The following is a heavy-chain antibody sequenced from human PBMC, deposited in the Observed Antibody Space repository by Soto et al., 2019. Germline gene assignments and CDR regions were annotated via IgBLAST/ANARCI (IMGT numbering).Heavy chain of an antibody. V-gene: IGHV3-73*01. CDR2: IRSKANSYAT. J-gene: IGHJ4*02. Sequence: EVQLVESGGGLVQPGGSLKLSCAASGFTFSGCAMHWVRKASAKGLEWVGRIRSKANSYATAYAASVKGRFTISRDDSKNTSYLQMNSLKAKDTRVYYCTSRYYDSFGWGQGTLVTVSS. CDR1: GFTFSGCA. D-gene: IGHD3-9*01. CDR3: TSRYYDSFG.